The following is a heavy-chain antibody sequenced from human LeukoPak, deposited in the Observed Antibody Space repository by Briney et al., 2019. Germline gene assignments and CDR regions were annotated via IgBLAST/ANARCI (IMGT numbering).Heavy chain of an antibody. V-gene: IGHV3-13*01. D-gene: IGHD6-13*01. Sequence: GGSLRLSCAASGFTFSSYDMHWVRQATGKGLEWVSAIGTAGDTYYPGSVKGRFTISRENAKNSLYLQMNSLRAGDTAVYYCARGRRAYSSPVYYFDYWGQGTLVTVSS. CDR3: ARGRRAYSSPVYYFDY. CDR2: IGTAGDT. CDR1: GFTFSSYD. J-gene: IGHJ4*02.